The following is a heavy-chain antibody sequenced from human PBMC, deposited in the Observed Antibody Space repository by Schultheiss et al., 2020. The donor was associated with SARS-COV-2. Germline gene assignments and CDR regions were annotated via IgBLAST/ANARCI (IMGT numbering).Heavy chain of an antibody. J-gene: IGHJ4*02. CDR1: YFTFRAYA. CDR2: ISGDGVNT. V-gene: IGHV3-23*01. D-gene: IGHD3-22*01. CDR3: ARRGNYYDSSGYYY. Sequence: GGSLRLSCAASYFTFRAYAMSWVRQAPGKGLEWISGISGDGVNTNYADSVKGRFTISRDNSKNSLYLQMNSLRAEDTAVYYCARRGNYYDSSGYYYWGQGTLVTVSS.